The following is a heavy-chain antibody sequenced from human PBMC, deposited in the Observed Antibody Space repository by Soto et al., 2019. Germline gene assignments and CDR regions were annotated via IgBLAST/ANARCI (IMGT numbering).Heavy chain of an antibody. V-gene: IGHV3-21*01. CDR1: GFASRAFS. CDR2: TFNYSPNP. D-gene: IGHD2-15*01. Sequence: EVQLVESGGGLVKPGGSLRLSCAASGFASRAFSINWVRQAPGKGLQWVSSTFNYSPNPDCADSVKGRFTISRDNAENSVYLQMDSLRVEDTAVYYCAREEGYCRGGISFRSAFDLWRQGTVVTVSS. J-gene: IGHJ3*01. CDR3: AREEGYCRGGISFRSAFDL.